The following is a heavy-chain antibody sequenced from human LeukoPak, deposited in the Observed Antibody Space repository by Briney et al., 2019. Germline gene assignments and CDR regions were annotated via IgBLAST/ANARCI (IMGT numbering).Heavy chain of an antibody. V-gene: IGHV1-24*01. J-gene: IGHJ3*02. Sequence: ASVKVSCKVSGYTLTELSMHWVRQAPGKGLEWMGGFDPEDGETIYAQKFQGRVTMTEDTSTDTAYMELSSLRSEDTAVYYCATTIVVVVAATRTDAFDIWGQGTMVTVS. D-gene: IGHD2-15*01. CDR2: FDPEDGET. CDR3: ATTIVVVVAATRTDAFDI. CDR1: GYTLTELS.